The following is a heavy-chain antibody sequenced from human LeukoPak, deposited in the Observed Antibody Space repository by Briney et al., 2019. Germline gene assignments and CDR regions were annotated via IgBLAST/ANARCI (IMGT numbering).Heavy chain of an antibody. Sequence: GGSLRLSCAASGFTFSSYSMNWVRQAPGKGLEWVSSISSSSSYIYYADSVKGRFTISRDNAKNSLYLQMNSLRAEDTAVYYCARSSRVYANYYYYMDVWGKGTTVTVSS. D-gene: IGHD2-8*01. CDR1: GFTFSSYS. CDR2: ISSSSSYI. J-gene: IGHJ6*03. CDR3: ARSSRVYANYYYYMDV. V-gene: IGHV3-21*01.